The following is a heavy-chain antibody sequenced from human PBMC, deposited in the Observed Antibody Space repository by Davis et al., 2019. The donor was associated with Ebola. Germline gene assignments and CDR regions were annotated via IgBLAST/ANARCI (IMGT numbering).Heavy chain of an antibody. Sequence: SETLSLTCTVSGGSISSSSYYWGWIRQPPGKGLEWIGETFHSGFTNYNPSLKSRVTISVDTSKNQFSLKLSSVTAADTAVYYCARDSIWKGDAFDIWGQGTMVTVSS. J-gene: IGHJ3*02. D-gene: IGHD1-1*01. V-gene: IGHV4-39*07. CDR3: ARDSIWKGDAFDI. CDR1: GGSISSSSYY. CDR2: TFHSGFT.